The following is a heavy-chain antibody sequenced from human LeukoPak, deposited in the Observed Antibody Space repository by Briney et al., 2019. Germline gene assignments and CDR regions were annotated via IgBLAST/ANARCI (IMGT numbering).Heavy chain of an antibody. D-gene: IGHD6-13*01. J-gene: IGHJ3*02. CDR1: GGSISSYY. CDR3: ARPHQQLVRRGDAFDI. CDR2: IYYSGST. Sequence: SETLSLTCTVSGGSISSYYWSWVRQPPGKGLEWIGYIYYSGSTNYNPSLKSRVTISVDTSKNQFSLKLSSVTAADTDVYYCARPHQQLVRRGDAFDIWGQGTMVTVSS. V-gene: IGHV4-59*08.